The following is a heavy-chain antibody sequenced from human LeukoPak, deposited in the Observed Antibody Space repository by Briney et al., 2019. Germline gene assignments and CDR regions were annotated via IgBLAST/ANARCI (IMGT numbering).Heavy chain of an antibody. V-gene: IGHV1-69*06. CDR1: GGTFSSYA. Sequence: ASVKVSCKASGGTFSSYAISWVRQAPGQGLEWMGGIIPIFGTANYAQKFQGRVTITADKSTSTAYMELSSLRSEDTAVYYCARLLTSFGYYDSSGYFDYWGQGTLVTVPS. J-gene: IGHJ4*02. D-gene: IGHD3-22*01. CDR2: IIPIFGTA. CDR3: ARLLTSFGYYDSSGYFDY.